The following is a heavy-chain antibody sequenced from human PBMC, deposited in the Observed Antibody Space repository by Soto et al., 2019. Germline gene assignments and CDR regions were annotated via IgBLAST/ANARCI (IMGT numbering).Heavy chain of an antibody. Sequence: EVLLVESGGALVQRGGSLRLSCAASGFTFGDYWMSWVRQAPGKGLEWVAHMKKDGSEKYYVDSVKGRFTVSRDNTKNSLYLQMNSLRAEDTAVYYCAKLGSGYYTGLYFEYWGQGTLLTVSS. CDR2: MKKDGSEK. J-gene: IGHJ4*02. CDR1: GFTFGDYW. D-gene: IGHD3-3*01. V-gene: IGHV3-7*03. CDR3: AKLGSGYYTGLYFEY.